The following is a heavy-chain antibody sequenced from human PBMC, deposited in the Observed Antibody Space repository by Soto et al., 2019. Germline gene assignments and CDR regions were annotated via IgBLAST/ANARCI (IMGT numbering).Heavy chain of an antibody. CDR3: ASAGPYDYVWGSYPPFDP. V-gene: IGHV1-69*13. CDR1: GGTFSSYA. CDR2: IIPIFGTA. Sequence: SVKVSCKASGGTFSSYAISWVRQAPGQGLEWMGGIIPIFGTANYAQKFQGRVTITADESTSTAYMELSSLRSEDTAVYYCASAGPYDYVWGSYPPFDPWGQGTLVTVSA. D-gene: IGHD3-16*02. J-gene: IGHJ5*02.